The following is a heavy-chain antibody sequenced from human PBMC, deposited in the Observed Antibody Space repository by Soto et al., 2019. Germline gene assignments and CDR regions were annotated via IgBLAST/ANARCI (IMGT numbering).Heavy chain of an antibody. CDR3: AKDGLRGPNYY. J-gene: IGHJ4*02. V-gene: IGHV3-23*01. CDR2: ISGSGGST. CDR1: GFTFSSYA. D-gene: IGHD2-21*01. Sequence: GGSLRLSCAASGFTFSSYAMSWVRQAPGKGLEWVSAISGSGGSTYYADSVKGRFTISGDNSKNTLYLQMNSLRAEDTAVYYCAKDGLRGPNYYWGQGTLVTVSS.